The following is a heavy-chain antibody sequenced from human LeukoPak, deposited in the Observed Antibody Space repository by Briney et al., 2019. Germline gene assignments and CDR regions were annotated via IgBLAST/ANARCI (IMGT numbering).Heavy chain of an antibody. D-gene: IGHD6-13*01. CDR1: GGSISTGSYY. V-gene: IGHV4-61*02. Sequence: SQTLSLTCTVSGGSISTGSYYWHWIRQPAGKGLEWIGRIYTSGSTNYNPSLKSRVTLSVDTSKNQFSLKLNSVTAADTAVYYCARVARSMSSSSEDSWGQGTLVTVSS. J-gene: IGHJ4*02. CDR3: ARVARSMSSSSEDS. CDR2: IYTSGST.